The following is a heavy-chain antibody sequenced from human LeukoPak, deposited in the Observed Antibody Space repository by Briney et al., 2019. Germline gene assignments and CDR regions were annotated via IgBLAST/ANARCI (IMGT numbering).Heavy chain of an antibody. D-gene: IGHD3-22*01. J-gene: IGHJ4*02. Sequence: ASVKVSCKASGYTFTSYGIGWVRQAPGQGLEWMGWISAYNGNTNYAQKLQGRVTMTTDTSTSTAYMELRSLRSDDTAVYYCASSYYYDSSGYFPLDYWGQGTLVTVSS. CDR2: ISAYNGNT. V-gene: IGHV1-18*01. CDR3: ASSYYYDSSGYFPLDY. CDR1: GYTFTSYG.